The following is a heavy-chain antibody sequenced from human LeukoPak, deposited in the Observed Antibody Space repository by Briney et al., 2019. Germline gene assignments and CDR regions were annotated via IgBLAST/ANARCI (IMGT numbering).Heavy chain of an antibody. V-gene: IGHV3-21*01. Sequence: RGSLRLSCAASGFTFSSYSMNWVRRAPGTGLEWVSSISSSSSYIYYADSVKGRFTISRDNAKNSLYLQMNSLRAEDTAVYYGARDGLDTSMVTFAAFDIWGQGTMVTVSS. D-gene: IGHD5-18*01. CDR2: ISSSSSYI. CDR1: GFTFSSYS. CDR3: ARDGLDTSMVTFAAFDI. J-gene: IGHJ3*02.